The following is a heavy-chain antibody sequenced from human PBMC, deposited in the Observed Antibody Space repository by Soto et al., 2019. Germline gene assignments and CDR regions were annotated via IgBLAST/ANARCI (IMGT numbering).Heavy chain of an antibody. CDR2: ISLSSSNI. V-gene: IGHV3-48*01. CDR3: ARDPSRGGYWARYIDL. Sequence: EVQLVESGGGLVQPGGSLRLSCVGSGFSFSNYAMDWVRQAPGKGLEWVSYISLSSSNIHYADSVQGRFTISRDNAKNSMYLQMNSLRAEDTAVYYCARDPSRGGYWARYIDLWGRGTLVTVSS. CDR1: GFSFSNYA. D-gene: IGHD1-26*01. J-gene: IGHJ2*01.